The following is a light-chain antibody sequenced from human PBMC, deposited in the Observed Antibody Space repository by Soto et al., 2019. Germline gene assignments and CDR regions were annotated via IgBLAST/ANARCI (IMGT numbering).Light chain of an antibody. V-gene: IGKV1D-8*03. CDR3: QQYYSFPLT. Sequence: VIXMTQXXXLLSXXTGDRVTISCRMSQGISSYLAWYQQKPGKAPELLIYAASTLQSGVPSRFSGXXXGXXXTXTISCLQSEDFATYYCQQYYSFPLTFGGGTKVEIK. CDR1: QGISSY. CDR2: AAS. J-gene: IGKJ4*01.